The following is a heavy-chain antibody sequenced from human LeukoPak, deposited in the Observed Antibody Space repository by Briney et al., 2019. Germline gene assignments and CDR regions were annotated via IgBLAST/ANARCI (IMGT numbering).Heavy chain of an antibody. CDR3: VRDYKGIRFGVLIGPNGWFDP. V-gene: IGHV3-30*19. CDR2: ISYDGSNK. Sequence: PGGSLRLSCAASGFTFSSYGMHWVRQAPGKGLEWVAVISYDGSNKYYADSVKGRFTISRDNSKNTLYLQMNSLRAEDTALYYCVRDYKGIRFGVLIGPNGWFDPWGQGTLVTVSS. J-gene: IGHJ5*02. D-gene: IGHD3-3*01. CDR1: GFTFSSYG.